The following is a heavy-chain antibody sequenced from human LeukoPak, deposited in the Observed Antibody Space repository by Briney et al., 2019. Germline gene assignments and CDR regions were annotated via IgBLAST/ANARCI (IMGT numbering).Heavy chain of an antibody. CDR2: IKQDGSEK. J-gene: IGHJ6*03. CDR1: GFTFSSYW. CDR3: AREGWGSGYYYMDV. D-gene: IGHD3-16*01. V-gene: IGHV3-7*01. Sequence: GGSLRLSCAASGFTFSSYWMSWVRQAPGKGLEWVANIKQDGSEKYYVDSVKGRFTISRDNAKNSLYLQMNSLRAEDTAVYYCAREGWGSGYYYMDVWGKGTTVTVSS.